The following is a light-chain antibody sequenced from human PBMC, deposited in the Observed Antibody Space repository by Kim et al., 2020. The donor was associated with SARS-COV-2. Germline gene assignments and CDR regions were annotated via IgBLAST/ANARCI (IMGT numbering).Light chain of an antibody. CDR1: SDSVSANHH. J-gene: IGLJ3*02. Sequence: QAVVTQEPSFSVSPGGTVTLTCGLSSDSVSANHHASWYQQTPGQPPRTLIYNTNTRSSGVPDRFSGSILGNKAALTITGPQADDDSDYSCLLDMGRGFWVFGGGTQLTVL. CDR2: NTN. V-gene: IGLV8-61*01. CDR3: LLDMGRGFWV.